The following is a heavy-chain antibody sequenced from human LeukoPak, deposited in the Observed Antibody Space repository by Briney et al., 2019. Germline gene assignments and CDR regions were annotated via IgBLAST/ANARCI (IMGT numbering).Heavy chain of an antibody. D-gene: IGHD3-22*01. CDR3: TYLDSSGYYYGRLRY. Sequence: PGGSLRLSCAASEFSFSSHSMNWVRQAPGKGLEWVSSISAAGDNIYFADSVKGRFTISRDNSKNTLYLQMNSLRAEDTAVYFCTYLDSSGYYYGRLRYWGQGTPVTVSS. J-gene: IGHJ4*02. V-gene: IGHV3-23*01. CDR1: EFSFSSHS. CDR2: ISAAGDNI.